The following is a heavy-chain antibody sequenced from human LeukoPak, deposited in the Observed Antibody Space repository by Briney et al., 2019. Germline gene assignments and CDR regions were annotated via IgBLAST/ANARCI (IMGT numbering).Heavy chain of an antibody. CDR3: ARLNDILTGYSPYGMDV. CDR2: ISPGDSGI. D-gene: IGHD3-9*01. CDR1: GYSFTNFW. J-gene: IGHJ6*02. Sequence: GESLKISCKGSGYSFTNFWIGWVRQMPGKGLEWMGVISPGDSGIRYSPSFQGQVTISVDKSISTAYLQWSSLKASDTAMYYCARLNDILTGYSPYGMDVWGQGTTVTVSS. V-gene: IGHV5-51*01.